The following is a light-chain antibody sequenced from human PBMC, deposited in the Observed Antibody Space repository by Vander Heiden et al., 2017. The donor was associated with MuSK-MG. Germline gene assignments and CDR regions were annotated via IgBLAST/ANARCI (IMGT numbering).Light chain of an antibody. Sequence: DIQMTQSPSSLSASVGDRVTITCRASQSISSYLNWYQQKPVKAPKLLIYAASSLQSGVPSRFSGSGSGTDFTLTISSLQPEDFATYYCQQSDSTLFTFGHWTKVDIK. CDR3: QQSDSTLFT. V-gene: IGKV1-39*01. CDR1: QSISSY. J-gene: IGKJ3*01. CDR2: AAS.